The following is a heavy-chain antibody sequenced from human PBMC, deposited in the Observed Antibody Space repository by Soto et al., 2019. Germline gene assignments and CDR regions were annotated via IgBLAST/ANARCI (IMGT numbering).Heavy chain of an antibody. D-gene: IGHD1-1*01. CDR2: IYYSGST. CDR3: ARLFPESGTIHYYYMDV. Sequence: PSETLSLTCTVSGGSISSYYWSWIRQPPGKGLEWIGYIYYSGSTNYNPSLKSRVTISVDTSKNQFSLKLSSVTAADTAVYYCARLFPESGTIHYYYMDVWGKGTTVTVSS. CDR1: GGSISSYY. J-gene: IGHJ6*03. V-gene: IGHV4-59*08.